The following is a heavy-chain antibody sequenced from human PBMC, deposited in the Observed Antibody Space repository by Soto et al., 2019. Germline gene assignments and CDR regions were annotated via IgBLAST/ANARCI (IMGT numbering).Heavy chain of an antibody. D-gene: IGHD5-18*01. V-gene: IGHV1-69*01. Sequence: QVHLVQSGAEVKKTGSSVKVSCKSSGGAFSSYLLTWVRQAPGHGLECMGGIIPIIGTANYAQKFQDRVTISADEYTTTAYMELTRLRSEYTAVYYCARGRSAMIPVAALDSCGQGTLVTGSS. CDR3: ARGRSAMIPVAALDS. J-gene: IGHJ4*02. CDR1: GGAFSSYL. CDR2: IIPIIGTA.